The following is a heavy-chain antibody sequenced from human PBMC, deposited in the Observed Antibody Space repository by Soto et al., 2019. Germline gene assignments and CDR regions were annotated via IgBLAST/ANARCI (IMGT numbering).Heavy chain of an antibody. CDR2: IIPIFGTA. CDR3: AREVGNFYSGSYRVLFVY. D-gene: IGHD1-26*01. V-gene: IGHV1-69*13. J-gene: IGHJ4*02. CDR1: GGTFSSYA. Sequence: SVKVSCKASGGTFSSYAISWVRQAPGQGLEWMGGIIPIFGTADYEQKFQGRVTITADESTSTAYMELSSLRSEDTAVYYCAREVGNFYSGSYRVLFVYWGQGTLVTVSS.